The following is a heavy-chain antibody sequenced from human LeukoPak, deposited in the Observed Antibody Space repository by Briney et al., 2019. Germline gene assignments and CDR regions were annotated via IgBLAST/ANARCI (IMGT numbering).Heavy chain of an antibody. V-gene: IGHV3-23*01. J-gene: IGHJ5*02. Sequence: GGSLRLSCAASGFTFSSYAMSWVRHAPGKGLEWVSAISGSGGSTYYADSVKGRFTISRDNSKNTLYLQMNSLRAEDTAVYYCAKDSARLARGEFDPWGQGTLVTVSP. D-gene: IGHD3-10*01. CDR3: AKDSARLARGEFDP. CDR2: ISGSGGST. CDR1: GFTFSSYA.